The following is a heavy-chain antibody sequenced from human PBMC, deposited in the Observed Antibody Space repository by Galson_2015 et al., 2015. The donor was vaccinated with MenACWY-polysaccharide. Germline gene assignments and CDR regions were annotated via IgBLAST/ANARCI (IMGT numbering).Heavy chain of an antibody. CDR2: IWSDGSNK. V-gene: IGHV3-33*01. Sequence: SLRLSCAASGFTFSRYGMHWVRQGPGKGLEWVAVIWSDGSNKNYADSVKGRFTISRDNSKNTLYRQMNSLRAEDTAVYYCARSSVVVVTDTQGFDSWGQGTLVTVSS. CDR1: GFTFSRYG. J-gene: IGHJ4*02. D-gene: IGHD2-15*01. CDR3: ARSSVVVVTDTQGFDS.